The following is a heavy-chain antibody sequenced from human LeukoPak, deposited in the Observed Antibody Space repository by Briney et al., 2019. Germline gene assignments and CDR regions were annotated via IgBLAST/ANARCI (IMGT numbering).Heavy chain of an antibody. Sequence: PGRSLRLSCAASAFTFSSYGMHWVSQAPGKGLEWVAVIWYDGSNKYYADSVKGRFTISRDNSKNTLYLQMNSLRAEDTAVYYCAREEHTYYYDSSGYSFDYWGQGTLVTVSS. CDR2: IWYDGSNK. J-gene: IGHJ4*02. V-gene: IGHV3-33*01. CDR1: AFTFSSYG. CDR3: AREEHTYYYDSSGYSFDY. D-gene: IGHD3-22*01.